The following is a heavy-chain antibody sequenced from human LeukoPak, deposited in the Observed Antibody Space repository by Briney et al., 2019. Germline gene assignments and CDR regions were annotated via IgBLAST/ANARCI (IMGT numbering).Heavy chain of an antibody. CDR3: AKVHSSGWFFDY. CDR1: GFIFSNYE. Sequence: GGSLRLSCAASGFIFSNYEMNWVRQAPGKGLEWLSHIDSGGSATKYADSVRGRFTVSRDNSKNTLYLQMNSLRAEDTAVYYCAKVHSSGWFFDYWGQGTLVTVSS. V-gene: IGHV3-48*03. D-gene: IGHD6-19*01. CDR2: IDSGGSAT. J-gene: IGHJ4*02.